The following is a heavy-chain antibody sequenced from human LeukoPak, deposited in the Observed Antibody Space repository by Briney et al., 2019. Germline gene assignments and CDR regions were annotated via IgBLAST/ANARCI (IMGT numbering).Heavy chain of an antibody. CDR3: ASKAGLRELPPLD. Sequence: ASVKVSCKASGYTFTSYGISWVRQAPGQGLEWMGWISAYSGNTNYAQELQGRVTMTTDTSTSTAYMELRSLRSDDTAVYYCASKAGLRELPPLDWGQGTLVTVSS. V-gene: IGHV1-18*01. CDR1: GYTFTSYG. CDR2: ISAYSGNT. D-gene: IGHD1-26*01. J-gene: IGHJ4*02.